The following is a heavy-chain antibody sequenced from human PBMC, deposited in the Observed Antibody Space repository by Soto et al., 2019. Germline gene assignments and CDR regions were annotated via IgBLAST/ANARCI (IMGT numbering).Heavy chain of an antibody. V-gene: IGHV2-5*02. CDR1: AFSLSPSGVG. CDR2: IYWDDAK. D-gene: IGHD3-9*01. CDR3: AHTHDILTTYYPSFDY. J-gene: IGHJ4*02. Sequence: SGPTLVKPTQTLTLTCTFSAFSLSPSGVGVGWIRQPPGKALEWLALIYWDDAKRYNPSLKTRLTITKDTSKNQVVLTMTDMDPVDTATYYCAHTHDILTTYYPSFDYWGQGTLVTVSS.